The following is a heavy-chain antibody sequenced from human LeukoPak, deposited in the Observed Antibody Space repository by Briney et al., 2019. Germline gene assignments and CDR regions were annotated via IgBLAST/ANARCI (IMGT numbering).Heavy chain of an antibody. Sequence: GGSLRLSCAASGFTFSSYAMHWVRQAPGKGLEWVAVISYDGSNKYYADSVKGRFTISRGNSKNTLYLQMNSLRAEDTAVHYCARASYSSSWNYFDYWGRGTLVTVSS. CDR2: ISYDGSNK. V-gene: IGHV3-30-3*01. CDR1: GFTFSSYA. D-gene: IGHD6-13*01. J-gene: IGHJ4*02. CDR3: ARASYSSSWNYFDY.